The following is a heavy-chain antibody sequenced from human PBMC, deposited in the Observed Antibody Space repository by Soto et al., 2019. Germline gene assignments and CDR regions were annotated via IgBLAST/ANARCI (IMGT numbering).Heavy chain of an antibody. Sequence: QVTLKESGPVLVRPTETLTLTCTVSGFSLNNARVGVSWIRQPPGKALEWLAHILSNDGKSYSTSLKTRLSISKDTSKSQVVLTMTNMDPVDTATYYCARMLAVNYYYYYMDVWGKGTTVNVSS. CDR2: ILSNDGK. CDR1: GFSLNNARVG. V-gene: IGHV2-26*01. D-gene: IGHD3-10*01. J-gene: IGHJ6*03. CDR3: ARMLAVNYYYYYMDV.